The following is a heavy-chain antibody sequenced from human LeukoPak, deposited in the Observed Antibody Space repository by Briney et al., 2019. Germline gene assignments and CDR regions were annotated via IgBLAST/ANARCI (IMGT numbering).Heavy chain of an antibody. V-gene: IGHV4-39*07. CDR3: ARASGITMIVVTHQGSEYFQH. D-gene: IGHD3-22*01. J-gene: IGHJ1*01. CDR1: GGSISSSSYY. CDR2: IYYSGST. Sequence: SETLSLTCTVSGGSISSSSYYWGWIRQPPGKGLEWIGSIYYSGSTYYNPSLKSRVTISVDTSKNQFSLKLSSVTAADTAVYYCARASGITMIVVTHQGSEYFQHWGQGTLVTVSS.